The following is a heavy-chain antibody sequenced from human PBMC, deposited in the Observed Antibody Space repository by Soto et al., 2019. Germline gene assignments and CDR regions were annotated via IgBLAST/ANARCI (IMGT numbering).Heavy chain of an antibody. D-gene: IGHD3-10*01. V-gene: IGHV3-21*04. J-gene: IGHJ5*02. Sequence: GGSLRLSCAFSGFTFSTYTMNWVRQAPGKGLEWVSSINGRSNYVYYVDSVKGRFTISRDNAKNSLYLQMNSLRAEDTAVYYCARDLWFGELHNWFDPWGQGTLVTVSS. CDR3: ARDLWFGELHNWFDP. CDR2: INGRSNYV. CDR1: GFTFSTYT.